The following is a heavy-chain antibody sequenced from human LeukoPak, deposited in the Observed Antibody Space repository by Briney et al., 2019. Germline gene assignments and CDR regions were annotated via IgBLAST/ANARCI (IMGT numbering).Heavy chain of an antibody. CDR2: ISGSGGKT. Sequence: PGGSLRLSCAASGFTFSSYAMSWVRQAPGKGLEWVSGISGSGGKTYYADSVRGRFTISRDNSKNTLYLQMNSLRAEDTAVYYCAKGESIAAAGTIDYWGQGTLVTVSS. J-gene: IGHJ4*02. CDR3: AKGESIAAAGTIDY. D-gene: IGHD6-13*01. CDR1: GFTFSSYA. V-gene: IGHV3-23*01.